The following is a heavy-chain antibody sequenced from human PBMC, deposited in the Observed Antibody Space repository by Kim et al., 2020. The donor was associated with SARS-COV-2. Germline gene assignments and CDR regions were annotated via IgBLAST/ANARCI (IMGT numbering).Heavy chain of an antibody. CDR1: GYSFSSYR. CDR3: ARHLGGYNPLDY. V-gene: IGHV5-51*01. Sequence: GGSLKISCQGFGYSFSSYRVAWVRQMPGKGLEWMGSIYAGDSQTTYNSSFQGQVTISVDKSIDTAYLQWSTLRASDTAIYFCARHLGGYNPLDYWGQGTLVTVSS. D-gene: IGHD5-12*01. J-gene: IGHJ4*02. CDR2: IYAGDSQT.